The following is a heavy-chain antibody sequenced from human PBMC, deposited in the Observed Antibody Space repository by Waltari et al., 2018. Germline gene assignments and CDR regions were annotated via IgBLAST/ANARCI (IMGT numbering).Heavy chain of an antibody. CDR3: ARGIDVDIVARLPSDTMKDP. V-gene: IGHV3-21*01. CDR1: GFTFSSYS. J-gene: IGHJ5*02. D-gene: IGHD5-12*01. CDR2: ISSSSSYI. Sequence: EVQLVESGGGLVKPGGSLRLSCAASGFTFSSYSMNWVRQAPGKGLEWVSSISSSSSYIYYADSVKGRFTISRDNAKNSLYLQMNSLRAEDTAVYYCARGIDVDIVARLPSDTMKDPGGQGTLVTVSS.